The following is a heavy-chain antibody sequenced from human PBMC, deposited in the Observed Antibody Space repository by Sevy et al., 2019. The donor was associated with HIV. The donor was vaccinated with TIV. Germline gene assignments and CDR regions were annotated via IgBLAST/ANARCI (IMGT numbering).Heavy chain of an antibody. D-gene: IGHD2-2*01. CDR2: FSFGCGKI. CDR1: GFTFCSYA. V-gene: IGHV3-23*01. J-gene: IGHJ4*02. CDR3: AREGCSRPHDY. Sequence: GGSLRLSCAASGFTFCSYAMSWVRQPPGKGLEWVATFSFGCGKINYADSVKGRFTISRDNSKNTLFLQMNRLRAEDTAVYYCAREGCSRPHDYWGQGTLVTVSS.